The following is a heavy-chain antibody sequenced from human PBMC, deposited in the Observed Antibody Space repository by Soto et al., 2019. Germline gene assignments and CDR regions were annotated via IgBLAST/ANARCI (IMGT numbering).Heavy chain of an antibody. J-gene: IGHJ5*02. Sequence: GGSLRLSCAASGFTFSSYAMHWVRQAPGKGLEWVAVISYDGSNKYYADSVKGRFTISRDNSKNTLYLQMNSLRAEDTAVYYCTRGNLNIVVVTAIVNWFDPWGQGTLVTVSS. D-gene: IGHD2-21*02. CDR3: TRGNLNIVVVTAIVNWFDP. CDR2: ISYDGSNK. V-gene: IGHV3-30-3*01. CDR1: GFTFSSYA.